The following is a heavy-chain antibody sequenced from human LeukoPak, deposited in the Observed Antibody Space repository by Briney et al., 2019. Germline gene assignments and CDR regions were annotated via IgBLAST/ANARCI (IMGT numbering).Heavy chain of an antibody. CDR2: RYTSGST. J-gene: IGHJ6*03. V-gene: IGHV4-4*07. CDR1: GGSISSYY. D-gene: IGHD2-15*01. CDR3: AREEDIVFYGYYLYYMDV. Sequence: AEPLSLTCTVSGGSISSYYWSWIRQPAGKGLEWIGRRYTSGSTNYNPSLKSRVTMSVGTSKNPFSLKLSSVTAADTAVYYCAREEDIVFYGYYLYYMDVWGKGTTV.